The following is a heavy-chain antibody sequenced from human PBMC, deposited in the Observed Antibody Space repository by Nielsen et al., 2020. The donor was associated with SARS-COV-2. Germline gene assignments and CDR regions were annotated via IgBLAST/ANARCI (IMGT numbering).Heavy chain of an antibody. V-gene: IGHV4-39*07. CDR1: GGAINSSNYY. CDR2: IHHSGST. Sequence: SETLSLTCTVSGGAINSSNYYWGWIRQPPGKGLEWIGTIHHSGSTYYDPSLQSRVTISLDTSKKQFSLRLSSLTAADTAVYYCAGTLTIFGVAPTLDYWGQGTLVTVSS. D-gene: IGHD3-3*01. CDR3: AGTLTIFGVAPTLDY. J-gene: IGHJ4*02.